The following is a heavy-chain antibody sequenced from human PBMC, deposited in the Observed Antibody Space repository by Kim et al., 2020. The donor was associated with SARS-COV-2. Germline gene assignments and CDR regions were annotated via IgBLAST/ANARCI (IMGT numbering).Heavy chain of an antibody. CDR2: INHSGST. D-gene: IGHD6-19*01. Sequence: SETLSLTCAVYGGSFSGYYWSWIRQPPGKGLEWIGEINHSGSTNYNPSLKSRVTISVDTSKNQFSLKLSSVTAADTAVYYCARGLVRQWLKGGFDPWGQGTLVTVSS. CDR3: ARGLVRQWLKGGFDP. CDR1: GGSFSGYY. J-gene: IGHJ5*02. V-gene: IGHV4-34*01.